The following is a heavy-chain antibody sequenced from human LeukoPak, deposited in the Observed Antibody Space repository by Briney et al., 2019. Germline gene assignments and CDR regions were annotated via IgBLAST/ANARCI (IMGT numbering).Heavy chain of an antibody. CDR2: IIPIFGTA. D-gene: IGHD3-16*01. Sequence: ASVKVSCKASGGTFSSYAISWVRQAPGQGLEWMGGIIPIFGTANYAQKFQGRVTITADESTSTAYMELSSLRSEDTAVYYCAKDKLGGQPDAFDIWGQGTMVTVSS. V-gene: IGHV1-69*13. J-gene: IGHJ3*02. CDR1: GGTFSSYA. CDR3: AKDKLGGQPDAFDI.